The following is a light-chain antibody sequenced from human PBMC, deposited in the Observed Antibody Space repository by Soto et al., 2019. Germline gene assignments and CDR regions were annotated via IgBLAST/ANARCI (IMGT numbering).Light chain of an antibody. CDR3: QQYNSYPYT. J-gene: IGKJ2*01. CDR2: DAS. Sequence: DIPMTQSPSTLSASVGDRVTITCRASQYISSWLAWYQQNPGKAPNLLIYDASSLKSGVPSRFSGRGSGTEFTLTISSLQPDDFATYYCQQYNSYPYTFGQGTKLEI. V-gene: IGKV1-5*01. CDR1: QYISSW.